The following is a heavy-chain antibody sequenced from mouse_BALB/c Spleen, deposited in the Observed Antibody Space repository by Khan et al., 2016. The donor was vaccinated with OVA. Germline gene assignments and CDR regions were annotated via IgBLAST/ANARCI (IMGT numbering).Heavy chain of an antibody. CDR3: VRDGAYYRSDGGFAY. CDR2: INPNNGYT. J-gene: IGHJ3*01. Sequence: QVQLKESGAELARPGASVKMSCKTSGYTFTSYTIHWIKLRPGQGLEWIGYINPNNGYTNYNQKFKDKATLTADKSSTTVYMQLSSLTSDDSAIYTCVRDGAYYRSDGGFAYWGQGTLVTVSA. D-gene: IGHD2-14*01. CDR1: GYTFTSYT. V-gene: IGHV1-4*01.